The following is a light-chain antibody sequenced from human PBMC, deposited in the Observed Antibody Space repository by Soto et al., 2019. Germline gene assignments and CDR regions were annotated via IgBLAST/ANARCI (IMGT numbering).Light chain of an antibody. CDR2: EVS. J-gene: IGLJ3*02. CDR3: SSYTSSNTPV. Sequence: QSVLTQPASVSGSPGQSITISCTGTSSDIGGFNYVSWYQRLPGRDHKLVIFEVSNRPSGVSSRFSGSKSGSTASLTISGLQSEDEGDYYCSSYTSSNTPVFGGGTKLTVL. V-gene: IGLV2-14*01. CDR1: SSDIGGFNY.